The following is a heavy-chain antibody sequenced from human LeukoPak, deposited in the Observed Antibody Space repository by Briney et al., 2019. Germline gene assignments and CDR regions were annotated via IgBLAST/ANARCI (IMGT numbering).Heavy chain of an antibody. J-gene: IGHJ6*02. CDR1: GFTIGGFA. D-gene: IGHD3-10*01. CDR2: ISYAGSNN. CDR3: ARAAHTTYVLGRYYYYAMDV. Sequence: GGSLRLPCAASGFTIGGFAMTWVRQAPGKGLEWVARISYAGSNNYYADSVKGRFTISSDNPKNTLYLQMDSLRAEDTAVYYCARAAHTTYVLGRYYYYAMDVWGQGTTVTVSS. V-gene: IGHV3-30-3*01.